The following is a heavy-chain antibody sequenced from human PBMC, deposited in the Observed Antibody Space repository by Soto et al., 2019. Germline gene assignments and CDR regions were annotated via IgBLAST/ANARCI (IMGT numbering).Heavy chain of an antibody. CDR1: GFAFSNYN. CDR3: ATYSSSWHDAFDV. CDR2: ASPNSGDG. Sequence: QVQLVQSGAEVKKPGASVKVSCKASGFAFSNYNINWVRQAAGQGREWMGWASPNSGDGGYAQKFQGRVTMTRDTSTRTVYMKLNILGSDVTAVYYGATYSSSWHDAFDVWGQGKMLIVSS. V-gene: IGHV1-8*01. J-gene: IGHJ3*01. D-gene: IGHD6-13*01.